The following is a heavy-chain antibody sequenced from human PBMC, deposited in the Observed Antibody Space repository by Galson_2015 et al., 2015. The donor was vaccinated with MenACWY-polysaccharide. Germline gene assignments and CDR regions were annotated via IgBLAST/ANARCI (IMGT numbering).Heavy chain of an antibody. CDR2: IHYNGNT. CDR1: GGSISNSSFH. D-gene: IGHD2/OR15-2a*01. CDR3: LYASTYRYIFDF. Sequence: SETLSLTCTVSGGSISNSSFHWGWIRQPPGKGLEWIASIHYNGNTYSNPSLKSRLTISVDASKNQFSLKLSSVTAADTAVYYCLYASTYRYIFDFWGQGTLVTVSS. J-gene: IGHJ4*02. V-gene: IGHV4-39*01.